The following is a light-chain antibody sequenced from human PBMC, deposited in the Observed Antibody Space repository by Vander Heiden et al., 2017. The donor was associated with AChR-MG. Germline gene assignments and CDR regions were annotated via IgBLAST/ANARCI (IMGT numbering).Light chain of an antibody. CDR2: GAS. CDR1: QSVSSIY. J-gene: IGKJ2*01. Sequence: DIVLTQSPGPLSLSQGEGATLSCTAQQSVSSIYLARYQQKPVQAPRLLIYGASSRATGLPERFSGSGSGTYITRTSRSLGPEDFAVYYRQQDGTSLGTFGQGTKLEIK. CDR3: QQDGTSLGT. V-gene: IGKV3-20*01.